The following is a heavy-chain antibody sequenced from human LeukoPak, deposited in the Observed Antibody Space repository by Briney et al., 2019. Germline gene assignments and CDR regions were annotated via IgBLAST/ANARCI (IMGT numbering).Heavy chain of an antibody. D-gene: IGHD6-6*01. Sequence: SVKVSCKASGGTFSSYAISWVRQAPGQGLEWMGGIIPIFGTANYAQKFQGRVTITTDESTSTAYMELSSLRSEDTAVYYCARVETIAAYDAFDIWGQGTMVTVSS. J-gene: IGHJ3*02. V-gene: IGHV1-69*05. CDR3: ARVETIAAYDAFDI. CDR2: IIPIFGTA. CDR1: GGTFSSYA.